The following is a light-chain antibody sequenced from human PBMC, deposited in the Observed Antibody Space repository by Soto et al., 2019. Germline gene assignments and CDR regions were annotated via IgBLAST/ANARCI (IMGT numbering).Light chain of an antibody. V-gene: IGLV2-14*01. Sequence: QSALTQPASVSGSPGQSITISCTGTSSDVGGYNYVSWYQQHPGKAPKLMIYDVSNRPSGVSNRFSGSKSGNTASLTISGLQAEDEDDDYCSSYTSSSTLLVFGTGTKLTVL. CDR1: SSDVGGYNY. CDR3: SSYTSSSTLLV. J-gene: IGLJ1*01. CDR2: DVS.